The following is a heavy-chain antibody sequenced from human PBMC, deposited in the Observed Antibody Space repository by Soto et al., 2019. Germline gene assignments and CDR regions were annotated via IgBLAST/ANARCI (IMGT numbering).Heavy chain of an antibody. D-gene: IGHD2-2*01. CDR3: ARRPVWTLVPAGQGMDV. CDR2: IYPGDSDT. CDR1: GYNFTTYC. J-gene: IGHJ6*02. V-gene: IGHV5-51*01. Sequence: LXISGNGSGYNFTTYCIGWGLQIPGKGLEWMGIIYPGDSDTRYSPSFQGQVTISADNSISTAYLQWSSLKASDTAMYYCARRPVWTLVPAGQGMDVWGQGTTVTVSS.